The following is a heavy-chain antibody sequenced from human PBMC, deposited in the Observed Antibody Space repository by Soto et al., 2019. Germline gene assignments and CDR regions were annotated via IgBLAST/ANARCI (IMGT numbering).Heavy chain of an antibody. CDR1: GGSFSGYY. J-gene: IGHJ6*03. V-gene: IGHV4-34*01. CDR2: INHSGST. CDR3: ARGARITIFGVVTAYHMDV. D-gene: IGHD3-3*01. Sequence: QVQPQQWGAGLLKPSETLSLTCAVYGGSFSGYYWSWIRQPPGKGLEWIGEINHSGSTNYNPSLKSRVTISVDTSKNQFSLKLSSVTAADTAVYYCARGARITIFGVVTAYHMDVWGKGTTVTVSS.